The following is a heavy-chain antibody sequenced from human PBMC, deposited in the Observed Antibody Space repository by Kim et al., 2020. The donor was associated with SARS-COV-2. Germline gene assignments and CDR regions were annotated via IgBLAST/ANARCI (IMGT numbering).Heavy chain of an antibody. J-gene: IGHJ4*02. D-gene: IGHD3-22*01. V-gene: IGHV5-10-1*01. CDR3: ARHTPYDSSDYYPLPPDY. CDR2: IDPSDSYS. CDR1: GYSFTTYW. Sequence: GESLKISCKASGYSFTTYWISWVRQMPGKGLEWMGRIDPSDSYSNYSPSFEGHVTISADKSISTAYLQWSSLKASDTAMYYCARHTPYDSSDYYPLPPDYWGQGTLVTVSS.